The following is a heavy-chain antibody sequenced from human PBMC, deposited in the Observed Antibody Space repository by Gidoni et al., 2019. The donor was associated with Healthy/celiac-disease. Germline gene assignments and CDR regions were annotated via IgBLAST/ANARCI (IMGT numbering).Heavy chain of an antibody. V-gene: IGHV3-43*01. CDR1: GFTFDDYT. CDR2: ISWDGGST. J-gene: IGHJ6*02. D-gene: IGHD3-22*01. CDR3: AKDFHSSGYYYGYYYYGMDV. Sequence: EVQLVESGGVVVQPGGSLRLSCAASGFTFDDYTMHWVLQAPGKGLEWVSLISWDGGSTYYADSVKGRFTISRDNSKNSLYLQMNSLRTEDTALYYCAKDFHSSGYYYGYYYYGMDVWGQGTTVTVS.